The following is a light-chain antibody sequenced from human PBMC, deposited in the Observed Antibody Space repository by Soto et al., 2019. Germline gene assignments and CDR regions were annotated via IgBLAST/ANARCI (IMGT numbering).Light chain of an antibody. CDR3: QQSYRTPLT. J-gene: IGKJ4*01. CDR1: QSISSY. Sequence: DIQMTQSPSSLSASVGDRVTITCRASQSISSYLNWYQQKPGKAPKLLIYAASSLQSGVPSRFSGSGSGTDFTLTISSLQPEDFATDYCQQSYRTPLTFGGGTKVEL. CDR2: AAS. V-gene: IGKV1-39*01.